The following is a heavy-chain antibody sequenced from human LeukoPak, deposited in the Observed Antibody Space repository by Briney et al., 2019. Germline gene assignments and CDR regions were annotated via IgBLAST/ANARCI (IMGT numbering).Heavy chain of an antibody. D-gene: IGHD1-26*01. CDR3: AKNRGGSYYSGSDY. CDR1: GFTFSSYA. Sequence: PGGSLRLSCAASGFTFSSYAMTWVRQAPGKGLEWVSAVRGSDAGTSYADSVKGRFTIPRDNCKNTLYLQMNSLRAEDTAVYYCAKNRGGSYYSGSDYWGQGTLVTVSS. V-gene: IGHV3-23*01. J-gene: IGHJ4*02. CDR2: VRGSDAGT.